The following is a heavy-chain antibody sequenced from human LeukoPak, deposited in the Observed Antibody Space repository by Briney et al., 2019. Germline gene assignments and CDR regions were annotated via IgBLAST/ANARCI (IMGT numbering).Heavy chain of an antibody. CDR3: ASASYDSSGYYEFDY. D-gene: IGHD3-22*01. J-gene: IGHJ4*02. V-gene: IGHV4-39*02. CDR2: IYYSGGT. CDR1: GGSISSSSYY. Sequence: NPSETLSLTCTVSGGSISSSSYYWGWIRQPPGKGLEWIGSIYYSGGTYYNPSLKSRVTISVDTSKNHFSLKLSSVTAADTAVFYCASASYDSSGYYEFDYWGQGTLVTVSS.